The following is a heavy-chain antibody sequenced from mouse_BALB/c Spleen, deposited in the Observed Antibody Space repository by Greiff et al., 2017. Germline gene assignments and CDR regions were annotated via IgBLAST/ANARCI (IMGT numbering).Heavy chain of an antibody. CDR1: GFSLTGYG. V-gene: IGHV2-6-7*01. Sequence: QVQLKESGPGLVAPSQSLSITCTVSGFSLTGYGVNWVRQPPGKGLEWLGMIWGDGSTDYNSALKSRLSISKDNSKSQVFLKMNSLQTDDTARYDCARVHYYDNAMDYWGQGTSVTVSS. D-gene: IGHD2-4*01. CDR2: IWGDGST. J-gene: IGHJ4*01. CDR3: ARVHYYDNAMDY.